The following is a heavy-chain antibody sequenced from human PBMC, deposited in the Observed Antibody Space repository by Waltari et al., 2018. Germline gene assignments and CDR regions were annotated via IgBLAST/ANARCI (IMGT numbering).Heavy chain of an antibody. D-gene: IGHD3-22*01. Sequence: QVQLVQSGAEVKKPGASVTVSCKASGYTLTSYGLLWVRRAPGQGLEWVGWNSAYNGNTNYAQKLQGRVTMTTDTSTSTAYMELRSLRSDDTAVYYCARGGGGGYYYDSSGYYYWGQGTLVTVSS. CDR2: NSAYNGNT. CDR1: GYTLTSYG. V-gene: IGHV1-18*01. J-gene: IGHJ4*02. CDR3: ARGGGGGYYYDSSGYYY.